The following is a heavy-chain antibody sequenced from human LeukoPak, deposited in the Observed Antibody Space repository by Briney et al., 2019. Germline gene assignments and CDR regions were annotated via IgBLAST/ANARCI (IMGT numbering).Heavy chain of an antibody. CDR1: GFTFSSYA. V-gene: IGHV3-23*01. Sequence: QTGGSLRLSCAASGFTFSSYAMSWVRQAPGKGLEWVSAISGSGGSTYYADSVKGRFTISRDNSKNTLYLQMNSLRAEDTAVYYCAKGGCSGGSCSYYFDYWGQGTLVTVSS. CDR3: AKGGCSGGSCSYYFDY. D-gene: IGHD2-15*01. CDR2: ISGSGGST. J-gene: IGHJ4*02.